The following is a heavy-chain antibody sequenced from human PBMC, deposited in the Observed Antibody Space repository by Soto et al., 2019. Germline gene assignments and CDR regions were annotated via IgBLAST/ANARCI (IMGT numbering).Heavy chain of an antibody. V-gene: IGHV4-34*01. CDR1: GGSFSGYY. CDR2: INHSGST. D-gene: IGHD2-15*01. CDR3: ARGCKWLRPGGYCSGGSCYSGGCVQTFDY. J-gene: IGHJ4*02. Sequence: SETLSLTCAVYGGSFSGYYWSWIRQPPGKGLEWIGEINHSGSTNYNPSLKSRVTISVDTSKNQFSLKLSSVTAADTAVYYCARGCKWLRPGGYCSGGSCYSGGCVQTFDYWGQGTLVTVSS.